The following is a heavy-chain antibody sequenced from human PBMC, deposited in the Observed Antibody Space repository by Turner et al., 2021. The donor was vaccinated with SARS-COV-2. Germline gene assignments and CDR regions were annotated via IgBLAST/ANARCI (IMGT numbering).Heavy chain of an antibody. CDR1: GFTFSSYA. CDR3: AGEFEDIIGYYGKDV. V-gene: IGHV3-30-3*01. J-gene: IGHJ6*02. D-gene: IGHD2-15*01. CDR2: ISYDGSNK. Sequence: QVQLVESGGGVVQPGRSLRLSCAASGFTFSSYAMHWVRQAPGKGVEWGGVISYDGSNKYYAGSVKGRFTISKDNSKNPLYLQMNSLRAEDTGVDYCAGEFEDIIGYYGKDVWGQGTTVTVSS.